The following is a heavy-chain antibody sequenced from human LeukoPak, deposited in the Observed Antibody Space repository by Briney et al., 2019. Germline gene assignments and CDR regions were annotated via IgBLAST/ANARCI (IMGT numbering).Heavy chain of an antibody. CDR1: GFTFSSYG. J-gene: IGHJ4*02. CDR3: ARGDCSITSCYIFDY. V-gene: IGHV3-33*01. Sequence: PGGSLRLSCAASGFTFSSYGMHWVRQAPGKGLEWVAVIWYDGSNKYYADSVKGRFTISRDNSKNTLYLQMNSLRAEDTAVYYCARGDCSITSCYIFDYWGQGTLVTVSS. CDR2: IWYDGSNK. D-gene: IGHD2-2*02.